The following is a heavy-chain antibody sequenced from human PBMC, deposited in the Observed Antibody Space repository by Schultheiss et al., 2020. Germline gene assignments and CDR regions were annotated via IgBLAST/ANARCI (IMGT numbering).Heavy chain of an antibody. J-gene: IGHJ4*02. CDR2: IGSDGKVK. CDR3: AKEGTWAQWYFDF. CDR1: GFTFDDYA. V-gene: IGHV3-30*18. Sequence: GGSLRLSCAASGFTFDDYAMHWVRQAPGKGLEWLAVIGSDGKVKFYGDSLKGRLTLSRDNSENTVYLQMSNLRDEDTAVYYCAKEGTWAQWYFDFWGQGTLVTFSS. D-gene: IGHD6-19*01.